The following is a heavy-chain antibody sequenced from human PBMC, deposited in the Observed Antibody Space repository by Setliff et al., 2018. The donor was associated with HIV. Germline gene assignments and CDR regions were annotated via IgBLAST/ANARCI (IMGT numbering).Heavy chain of an antibody. D-gene: IGHD3-9*01. Sequence: ASVKVSCKASGGTFRKYAISWVRQAPGQGLEWMGRFHPYSGHTNYAQNFQGRVTMTMDASITTVYMELSRLASDDTAVYYCVRQDILTSYYMFDYWGQGTLVTVSS. V-gene: IGHV1-2*06. CDR1: GGTFRKYA. CDR3: VRQDILTSYYMFDY. CDR2: FHPYSGHT. J-gene: IGHJ4*02.